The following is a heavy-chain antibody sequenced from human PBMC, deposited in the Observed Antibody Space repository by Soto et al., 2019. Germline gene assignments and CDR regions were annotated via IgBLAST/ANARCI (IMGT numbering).Heavy chain of an antibody. V-gene: IGHV3-7*03. CDR3: ARGGYYGSGSYYKGGWFDP. J-gene: IGHJ5*02. Sequence: EVQLVESGGGLVQPRGSLRLSCAASGFTFSSYWMSWVRQAPGKGLEWVANIKQDGSEKYYVDSVKGRFTISRGNAKNSLYLQMNSLRAEDTAVYYCARGGYYGSGSYYKGGWFDPWGQGTLVTVSS. CDR2: IKQDGSEK. D-gene: IGHD3-10*01. CDR1: GFTFSSYW.